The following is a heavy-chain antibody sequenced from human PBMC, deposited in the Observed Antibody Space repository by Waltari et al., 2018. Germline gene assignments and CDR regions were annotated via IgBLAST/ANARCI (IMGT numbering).Heavy chain of an antibody. Sequence: QLQLQESGPGLVKPSETLSLTCTVSGGSLSSSSSYWGWIRQPPGKGLEWIGSIYYSGSTYYNPSLKSRVTISVDTSKNQFSLKLSSVTAADTAVYYCARLSSSEVEWFDPWGQGTLVTVSS. CDR1: GGSLSSSSSY. CDR2: IYYSGST. J-gene: IGHJ5*02. CDR3: ARLSSSEVEWFDP. D-gene: IGHD6-13*01. V-gene: IGHV4-39*07.